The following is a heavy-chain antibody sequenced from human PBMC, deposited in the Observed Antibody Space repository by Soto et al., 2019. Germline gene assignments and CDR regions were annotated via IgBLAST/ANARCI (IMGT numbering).Heavy chain of an antibody. D-gene: IGHD3-16*01. Sequence: QVQLVESGGGVVQPGRSLRLSCAASGFTFSSYAMHWVRQAPGKGLEWVAVISYDGSNKYYADSVKGRFTISRDNSKNTLYLQMNSLRAEDTAVYYCARALGTGAFDYWGQGTLVTVSS. V-gene: IGHV3-30-3*01. CDR2: ISYDGSNK. J-gene: IGHJ4*02. CDR1: GFTFSSYA. CDR3: ARALGTGAFDY.